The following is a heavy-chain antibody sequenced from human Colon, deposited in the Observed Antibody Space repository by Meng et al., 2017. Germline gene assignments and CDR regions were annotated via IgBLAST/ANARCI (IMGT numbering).Heavy chain of an antibody. Sequence: VQRQASGPGLGKPSPTLSLTCTVSGGSISSGGFYWSWIRQHPGKGLEWIGYIYYSGSTYYNPSLRSRVAISIDTSKNQFSLKLTSVTAADTAVYFCARTNYGDYNWFDPWGQGTLVTVSS. CDR3: ARTNYGDYNWFDP. CDR1: GGSISSGGFY. J-gene: IGHJ5*02. CDR2: IYYSGST. V-gene: IGHV4-31*03. D-gene: IGHD4-17*01.